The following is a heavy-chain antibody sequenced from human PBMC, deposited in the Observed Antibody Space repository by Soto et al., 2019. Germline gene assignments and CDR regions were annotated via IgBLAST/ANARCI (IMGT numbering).Heavy chain of an antibody. V-gene: IGHV3-23*01. CDR2: IISSGGST. CDR3: AKAGGSSYGTGYAQH. J-gene: IGHJ1*01. CDR1: GFTFSTYA. D-gene: IGHD6-13*01. Sequence: EVQLLESGGGLVQPGGSLRLSCAASGFTFSTYAMNWVRQAPGKGLEWVSLIISSGGSTYYADSVKGRFTIFRDNSKNTLYLQMNSLRADDTAVYYCAKAGGSSYGTGYAQHWGQCTLVTVSS.